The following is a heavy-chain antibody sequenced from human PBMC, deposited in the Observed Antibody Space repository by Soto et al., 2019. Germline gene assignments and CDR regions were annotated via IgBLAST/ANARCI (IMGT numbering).Heavy chain of an antibody. CDR1: GFTFSDHY. J-gene: IGHJ4*02. D-gene: IGHD2-15*01. CDR2: TRNKANSYTT. CDR3: ARGLEAEVVVAAMGYYFDY. V-gene: IGHV3-72*01. Sequence: GGSLRLSCAASGFTFSDHYMDWVRQAPGKGLEWVGRTRNKANSYTTEYAASVKGRFTISRDDSKNSLYLQMNSLKTEDTAVYYCARGLEAEVVVAAMGYYFDYWGQGTLVTVSS.